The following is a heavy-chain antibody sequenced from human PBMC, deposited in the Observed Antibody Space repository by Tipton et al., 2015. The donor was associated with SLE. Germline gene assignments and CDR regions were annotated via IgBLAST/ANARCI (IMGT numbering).Heavy chain of an antibody. CDR1: GVSISVSHW. J-gene: IGHJ3*02. CDR2: VYHSRST. D-gene: IGHD3-9*01. Sequence: SLRLSCAVSGVSISVSHWWSWVRQSPGKGLEWIGEVYHSRSTNYNPSLKSRVTISVDKSKNHFSMHLTSVTATDTAVYYCARRNYDVLTGYYDAFDIWGQGTRVTVSS. CDR3: ARRNYDVLTGYYDAFDI. V-gene: IGHV4-4*02.